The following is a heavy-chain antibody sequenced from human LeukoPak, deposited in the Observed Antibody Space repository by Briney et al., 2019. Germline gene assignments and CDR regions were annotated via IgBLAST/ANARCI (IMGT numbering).Heavy chain of an antibody. CDR2: INDDSSDI. J-gene: IGHJ4*02. CDR3: ARDTLQPGLIDS. V-gene: IGHV3-21*05. CDR1: GFTFSLYA. D-gene: IGHD2-15*01. Sequence: PGGSLRLSCAASGFTFSLYAKNWVRQAPGKGLEWVSYINDDSSDIHYAGSVRVRFTISRDDARKTLYLQLSSLRVEDTAVYYCARDTLQPGLIDSWGQGTLVTVSS.